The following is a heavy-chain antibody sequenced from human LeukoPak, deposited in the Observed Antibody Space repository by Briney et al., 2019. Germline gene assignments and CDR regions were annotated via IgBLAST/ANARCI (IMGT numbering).Heavy chain of an antibody. D-gene: IGHD3-22*01. CDR3: ARVRPDYYDSSGQFDY. V-gene: IGHV3-66*01. Sequence: GGSLRLSCAASGFTVSRNHMSWVRQAPGKGLEWVSVIYSGGSTYYADSVKGRFTISRDNSKNTLYLQMNSLRAEDTAVYYCARVRPDYYDSSGQFDYWGQGTLVTVSS. CDR1: GFTVSRNH. CDR2: IYSGGST. J-gene: IGHJ4*02.